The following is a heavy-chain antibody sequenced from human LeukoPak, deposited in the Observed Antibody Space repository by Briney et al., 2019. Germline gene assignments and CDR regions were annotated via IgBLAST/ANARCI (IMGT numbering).Heavy chain of an antibody. CDR3: ARCGRSLSLDY. V-gene: IGHV2-70*01. J-gene: IGHJ4*02. Sequence: SGPPLMNTTQTLTLTCTFSGFSLSTSGMCVSWLSHPPGKALECLAPIDCEDDKYYNTSLKTRLTISSDSAKNQRVLTMTNMDPVDTATYYCARCGRSLSLDYWGQGTLVTVSS. D-gene: IGHD1-26*01. CDR1: GFSLSTSGMC. CDR2: IDCEDDK.